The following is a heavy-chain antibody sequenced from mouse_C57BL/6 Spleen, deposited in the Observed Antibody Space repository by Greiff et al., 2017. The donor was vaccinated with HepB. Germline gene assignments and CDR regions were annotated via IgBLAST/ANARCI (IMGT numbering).Heavy chain of an antibody. CDR2: IDPETGGT. CDR1: GYTFTDYE. J-gene: IGHJ2*01. CDR3: TRSSGTFDY. D-gene: IGHD4-1*01. Sequence: QVQLKESGAELVRPGASVTLSCKASGYTFTDYEMHWVKQTPVHGLEWIGAIDPETGGTAYNQKFKGKAILTADQSSSTAYMELRSLTSEDSAVYYCTRSSGTFDYWGQGTTLTVSS. V-gene: IGHV1-15*01.